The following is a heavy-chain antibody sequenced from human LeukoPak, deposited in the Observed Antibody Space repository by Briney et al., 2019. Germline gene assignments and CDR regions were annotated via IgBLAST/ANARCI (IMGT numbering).Heavy chain of an antibody. V-gene: IGHV1-2*02. CDR2: INPNSGGT. Sequence: ASLKSSCKASGYTFTGDYMHWVRPAPGQGVERMGWINPNSGGTNYAQKFQGRVNMTRDTSISTAYMELSRLRSDDTAVYYCARPPPYSSSWYYYYYGMDVWGQGTTVTVSS. J-gene: IGHJ6*02. CDR3: ARPPPYSSSWYYYYYGMDV. D-gene: IGHD6-13*01. CDR1: GYTFTGDY.